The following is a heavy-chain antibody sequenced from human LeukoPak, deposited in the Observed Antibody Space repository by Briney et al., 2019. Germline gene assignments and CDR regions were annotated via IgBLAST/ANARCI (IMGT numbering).Heavy chain of an antibody. CDR2: INPSGGST. V-gene: IGHV1-46*01. CDR3: ARDPIYDFWSGYLQTDAFDI. Sequence: ASVKVSCKASGYTFTNYYMHWVRQAPGQGLGWVAIINPSGGSTSYAQKFQGRVTMTRDMSTSTVYMELSSLRSEDTAVYYCARDPIYDFWSGYLQTDAFDIWGQGTMVTVSS. D-gene: IGHD3-3*01. J-gene: IGHJ3*02. CDR1: GYTFTNYY.